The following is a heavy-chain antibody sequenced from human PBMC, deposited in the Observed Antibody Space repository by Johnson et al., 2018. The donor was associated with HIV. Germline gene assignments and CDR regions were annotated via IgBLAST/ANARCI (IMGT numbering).Heavy chain of an antibody. Sequence: VQLVESGGGLVQPGGSLRLSCAASGFTFSSYWMSWVRQAPGKGLEWVANIKQDGSEKYYVDSVKGRFTISRDNAKNSLYLQMNSLRVEDTALYYCARLIAARTLDDAFDLWGQGTMVTVSS. CDR1: GFTFSSYW. D-gene: IGHD6-13*01. V-gene: IGHV3-7*03. CDR2: IKQDGSEK. CDR3: ARLIAARTLDDAFDL. J-gene: IGHJ3*01.